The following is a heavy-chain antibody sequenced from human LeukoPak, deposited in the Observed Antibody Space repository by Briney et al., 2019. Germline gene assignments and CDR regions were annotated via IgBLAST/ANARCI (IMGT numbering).Heavy chain of an antibody. Sequence: GGSLRLSCAASGFTFDDYGMSWVRQAPGKGLEWVSSISSSSSYIYYADSVKGRFTISRDNAKNSLYLQMNSLRADDTAVYYCAIGSLYSSSWYDAGDYWGQGTLVTVSS. V-gene: IGHV3-21*01. CDR3: AIGSLYSSSWYDAGDY. CDR2: ISSSSSYI. J-gene: IGHJ4*02. D-gene: IGHD6-13*01. CDR1: GFTFDDYG.